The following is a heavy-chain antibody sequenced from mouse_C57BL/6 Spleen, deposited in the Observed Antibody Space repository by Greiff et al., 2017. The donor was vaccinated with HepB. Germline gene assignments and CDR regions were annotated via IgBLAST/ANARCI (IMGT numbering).Heavy chain of an antibody. CDR2: IYPRDGST. J-gene: IGHJ4*01. CDR3: ARGAQAYAMDY. V-gene: IGHV1-85*01. CDR1: GYTFTSYD. Sequence: VQLQQSGPELVKPGASVKLSCKATGYTFTSYDINWVKQRPGQGLEWIGWIYPRDGSTKYNEKFKGKATLTVDTSSSTAYMELHSLTSEDSAVYFCARGAQAYAMDYWGQGTSVTVSS. D-gene: IGHD3-2*02.